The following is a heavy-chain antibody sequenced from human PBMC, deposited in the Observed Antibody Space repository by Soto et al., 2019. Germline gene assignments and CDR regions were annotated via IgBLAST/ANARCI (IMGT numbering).Heavy chain of an antibody. J-gene: IGHJ6*02. CDR2: IIPIFGTA. D-gene: IGHD5-12*01. CDR3: ARDDGGYSGYGERDYYYGMDV. V-gene: IGHV1-69*01. Sequence: QVQLVQSGAEVKKPGSSVKVSCKASGGTFSSYAISWVRQAPGQGLEWMGGIIPIFGTANYAQKFQGRVTITADESTSTAYMELSSLRSEDTAVYYCARDDGGYSGYGERDYYYGMDVWGQGTTVTVSS. CDR1: GGTFSSYA.